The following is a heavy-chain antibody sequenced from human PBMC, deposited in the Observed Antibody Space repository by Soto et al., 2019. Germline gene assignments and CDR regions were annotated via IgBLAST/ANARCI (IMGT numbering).Heavy chain of an antibody. D-gene: IGHD1-7*01. J-gene: IGHJ4*02. Sequence: SETLSLTCAVSGGSFTSNNWWTWVRQPPGQGLEWIGEIYRTGSTNYNPSPKSRVTISLDKSENQFSLKVTSLTAADTAVYYCASRDPGTSVDYWGQGTLVTVSS. CDR1: GGSFTSNNW. V-gene: IGHV4-4*02. CDR3: ASRDPGTSVDY. CDR2: IYRTGST.